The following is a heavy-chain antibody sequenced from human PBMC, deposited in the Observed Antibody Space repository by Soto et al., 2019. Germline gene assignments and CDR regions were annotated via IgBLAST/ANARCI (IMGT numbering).Heavy chain of an antibody. D-gene: IGHD2-2*01. CDR3: ARVVPGSEAWFGP. V-gene: IGHV1-18*01. CDR2: ISLYSDGT. Sequence: QVQLVQSGGEVKRPGASVKVSCKTSGYTFSNYGITWVRQAPGQPLEWLGWISLYSDGTNYAQKFQGRVYMTTDTATTTAYMELRSVRSDDTAVYYCARVVPGSEAWFGPWGQGTLVTVSS. J-gene: IGHJ5*02. CDR1: GYTFSNYG.